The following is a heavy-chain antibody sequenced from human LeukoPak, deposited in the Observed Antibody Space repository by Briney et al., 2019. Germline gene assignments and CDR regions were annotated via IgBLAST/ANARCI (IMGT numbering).Heavy chain of an antibody. CDR1: GYTFTSYG. CDR3: ARSRTRYARDAFDI. J-gene: IGHJ3*02. Sequence: ASVKVSCKASGYTFTSYGISWVRQAPGQGLEWMGWISAYNGNTNYAQKLRGRVTMTTDTSTSTAYMELRSLRSDDTAVYYCARSRTRYARDAFDIWGQGTMVTVSS. V-gene: IGHV1-18*01. D-gene: IGHD5-12*01. CDR2: ISAYNGNT.